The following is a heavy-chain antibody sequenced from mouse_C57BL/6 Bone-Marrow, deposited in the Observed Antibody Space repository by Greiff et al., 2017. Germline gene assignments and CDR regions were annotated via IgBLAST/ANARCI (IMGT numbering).Heavy chain of an antibody. J-gene: IGHJ4*01. CDR1: GYAFSSYW. CDR2: IYPGDGDT. D-gene: IGHD2-4*01. Sequence: VKLQESGAELVRPGSSVKISCKASGYAFSSYWMNWVKQRPGQGLEWIGQIYPGDGDTNYNGKFKGKATLTADKSSSTAYMQLSSLTSEDSAVYFCAIYYDYDYAMDYWGQGTSVTVSS. CDR3: AIYYDYDYAMDY. V-gene: IGHV1-80*01.